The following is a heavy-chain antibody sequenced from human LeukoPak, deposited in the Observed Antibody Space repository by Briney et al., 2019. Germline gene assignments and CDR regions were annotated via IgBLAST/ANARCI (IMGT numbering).Heavy chain of an antibody. CDR2: IYFSGST. V-gene: IGHV4-59*01. J-gene: IGHJ4*02. D-gene: IGHD1-1*01. CDR3: ARGLNRTYRDY. CDR1: GDSISSYF. Sequence: SETLSLTCTVSGDSISSYFWSWIRQPPGKGLEWIGNIYFSGSTNYNPSLQSRVTISVDTSKNQFSLKLTSVTAADTAVYYCARGLNRTYRDYWGQGTLVTVSS.